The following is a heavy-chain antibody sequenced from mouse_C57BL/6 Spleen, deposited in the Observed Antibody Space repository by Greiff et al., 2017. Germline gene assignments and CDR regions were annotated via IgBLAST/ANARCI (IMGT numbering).Heavy chain of an antibody. CDR2: ISDGGSYT. Sequence: EVQGVESGGGLVKPGGSLKLSCAASGFTFSSYAMSWVRQTPEKRLEWVATISDGGSYTYYPDNVKGRFTISRDNAKNNLYLQMSHLKSEDTAMYYCAREAYSNSFDYWGQGTTLTVSS. D-gene: IGHD2-5*01. J-gene: IGHJ2*01. CDR1: GFTFSSYA. CDR3: AREAYSNSFDY. V-gene: IGHV5-4*01.